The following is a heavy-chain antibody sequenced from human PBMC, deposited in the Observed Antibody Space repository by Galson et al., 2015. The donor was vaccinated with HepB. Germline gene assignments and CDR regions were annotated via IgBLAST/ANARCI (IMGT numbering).Heavy chain of an antibody. CDR3: AKVNRRHYSDSSGRWYFDL. J-gene: IGHJ2*01. V-gene: IGHV3-23*01. D-gene: IGHD3-22*01. Sequence: SLRLSCAASGFMFSSYAMSWVRQAPGKGLEWVSAISGSGDRTYNADSVKGRFTISRENSKNTLYLKMNSLRAEDTAVYYCAKVNRRHYSDSSGRWYFDLWGRGTLVTVSS. CDR2: ISGSGDRT. CDR1: GFMFSSYA.